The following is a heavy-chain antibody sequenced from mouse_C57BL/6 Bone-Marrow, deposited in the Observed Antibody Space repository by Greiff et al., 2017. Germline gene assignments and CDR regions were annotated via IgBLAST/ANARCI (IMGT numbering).Heavy chain of an antibody. CDR2: LYPGDGDT. CDR1: GYAFSSYW. Sequence: QVQLQQSGAELVKPGASVKISCKASGYAFSSYWMNWVKQRPGKGLEWIGQLYPGDGDTNYNGKFKGKATLTADKSSRTAYMQLSSLTSEDSAVYFCARWGYYYGPDYWGQGTTLTVSS. J-gene: IGHJ2*01. D-gene: IGHD1-1*01. CDR3: ARWGYYYGPDY. V-gene: IGHV1-80*01.